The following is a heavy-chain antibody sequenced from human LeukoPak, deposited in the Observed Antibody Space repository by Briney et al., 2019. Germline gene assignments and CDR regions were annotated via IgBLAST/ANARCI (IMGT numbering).Heavy chain of an antibody. D-gene: IGHD6-19*01. CDR2: IYYSGST. V-gene: IGHV4-39*01. CDR3: ARHTRVSSGWYFDY. J-gene: IGHJ4*02. Sequence: PSETLSLTCTVSGGSISSSGYYWGWIRQPPGKGLEWIGSIYYSGSTYYNPSLKSRVTISVDTSKNQFSLKLSSVTAADTAVYYCARHTRVSSGWYFDYWGQGTLVTVSS. CDR1: GGSISSSGYY.